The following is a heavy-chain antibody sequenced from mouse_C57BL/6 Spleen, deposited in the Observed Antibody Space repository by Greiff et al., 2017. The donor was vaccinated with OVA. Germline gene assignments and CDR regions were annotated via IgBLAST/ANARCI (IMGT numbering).Heavy chain of an antibody. Sequence: VQLQQSGTVLARPGASVKMSCKTSGYTFTSYWMHWVKQRPGQGLEWIGAIYPGNSDTSYNQKFKGKAKLTAVTSASTAYMELSSLTNEDSAVYYCLSTMVTTYFDYWGQGTTLTVSS. J-gene: IGHJ2*01. D-gene: IGHD2-2*01. V-gene: IGHV1-5*01. CDR1: GYTFTSYW. CDR2: IYPGNSDT. CDR3: LSTMVTTYFDY.